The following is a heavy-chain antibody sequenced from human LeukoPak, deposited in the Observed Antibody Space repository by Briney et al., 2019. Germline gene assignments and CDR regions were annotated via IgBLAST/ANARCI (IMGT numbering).Heavy chain of an antibody. J-gene: IGHJ4*02. CDR2: ISSRTS. Sequence: GGSLRLSCAVSGFTFSSDTIIWVRQAPGKGLEWVSSISSRTSYYADSVTGRFTISRDNANNSVYLQMNSLRVEDTAVYYCGREGGGGYSYDYWGQGTLVTVSS. D-gene: IGHD5-18*01. V-gene: IGHV3-21*01. CDR3: GREGGGGYSYDY. CDR1: GFTFSSDT.